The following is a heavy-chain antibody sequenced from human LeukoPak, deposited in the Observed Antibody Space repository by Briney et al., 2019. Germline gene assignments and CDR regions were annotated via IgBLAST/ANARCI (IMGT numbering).Heavy chain of an antibody. D-gene: IGHD5-18*01. CDR2: IYYSGST. CDR3: ARAGGYSYGSIDY. J-gene: IGHJ4*02. Sequence: PSETLSLTCTVSGGSISSYYWSWIRQPPGKGLEWTGYIYYSGSTNYNPSLKSRVTISVDTSKNQFSLKLSSVTAADTAVYYCARAGGYSYGSIDYWGQGTLVTVSS. V-gene: IGHV4-59*01. CDR1: GGSISSYY.